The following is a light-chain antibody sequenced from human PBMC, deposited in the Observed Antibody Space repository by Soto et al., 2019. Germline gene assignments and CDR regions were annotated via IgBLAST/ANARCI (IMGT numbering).Light chain of an antibody. CDR3: PRYQNLPLT. J-gene: IGKJ4*01. V-gene: IGKV3-15*01. CDR2: DTS. CDR1: QGIGDT. Sequence: EVVLTQSPATLSVSPGEGVTLSCRASQGIGDTLAWYQHKPGQTPRLLIYDTSARATGVPARFSGSRSGPEVTPPNHRLPSEDLANYYWPRYQNLPLTFGGGTKVESK.